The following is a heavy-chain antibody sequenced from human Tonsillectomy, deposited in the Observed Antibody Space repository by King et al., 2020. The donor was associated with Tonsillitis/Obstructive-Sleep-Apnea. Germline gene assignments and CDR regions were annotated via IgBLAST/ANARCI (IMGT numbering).Heavy chain of an antibody. D-gene: IGHD4-17*01. CDR2: ISIYGGST. Sequence: VQLVESGGGLVQPGGSLRLSCSASGFTCSSYAMPWVRQAPGKGLEYFSGISIYGGSTYYADSVKGRFTISIDNSKNTLYLQMSSLRPEDTAVYYCVKVGGGDYSKGFDYWGQGTLVTVSS. J-gene: IGHJ4*02. CDR3: VKVGGGDYSKGFDY. CDR1: GFTCSSYA. V-gene: IGHV3-64D*06.